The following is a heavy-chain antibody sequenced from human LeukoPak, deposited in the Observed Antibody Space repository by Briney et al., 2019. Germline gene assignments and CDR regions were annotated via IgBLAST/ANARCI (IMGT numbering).Heavy chain of an antibody. CDR1: RYTFTTYG. D-gene: IGHD3-3*01. Sequence: ASVKLSCKASRYTFTTYGISWVRQAPGQGLEWMGWISAYNGNTNYPQKLQGRVTMTTDTSTSTAYMEMRSLRSDDTAVYYCARSGVDYDFWSGLPRGTFDYWGQGTLVTVSS. CDR2: ISAYNGNT. J-gene: IGHJ4*02. CDR3: ARSGVDYDFWSGLPRGTFDY. V-gene: IGHV1-18*01.